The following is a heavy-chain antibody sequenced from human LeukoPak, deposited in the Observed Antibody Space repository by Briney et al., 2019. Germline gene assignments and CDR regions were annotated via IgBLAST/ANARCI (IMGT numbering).Heavy chain of an antibody. J-gene: IGHJ4*02. V-gene: IGHV3-30*18. CDR3: VKEQGSGSYRTADY. CDR1: GFTFSSCG. CDR2: ITYDGDTT. Sequence: GGSLRRSCAASGFTFSSCGMHWVRQAPGKGLEWVAVITYDGDTTYFEDSVKGRFTISRDTSKSTLYLQMNSLGAEDTAVYYCVKEQGSGSYRTADYWGQGTLVTVSS. D-gene: IGHD3-10*01.